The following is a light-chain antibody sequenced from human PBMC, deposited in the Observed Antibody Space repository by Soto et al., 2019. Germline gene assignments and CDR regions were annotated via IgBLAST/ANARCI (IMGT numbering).Light chain of an antibody. CDR1: QSISSN. J-gene: IGKJ1*01. CDR2: DAS. V-gene: IGKV3-15*01. Sequence: ETWMTQSPGTLSVPPGERATLSCRASQSISSNLAWYQQRPGQAPRLLMYDASSRATGIPARLSGSGSGTEFTLTVSSLKSEDFGVYYCHQYNNLWTFGQGTKVDIK. CDR3: HQYNNLWT.